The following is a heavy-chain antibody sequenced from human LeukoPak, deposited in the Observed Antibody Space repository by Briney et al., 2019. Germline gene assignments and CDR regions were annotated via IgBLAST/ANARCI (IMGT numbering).Heavy chain of an antibody. D-gene: IGHD2-8*01. CDR2: IYYTGSS. V-gene: IGHV4-59*01. J-gene: IGHJ3*02. CDR3: ARVSFTKNAFDI. CDR1: GGSITSYF. Sequence: PSETLSLTCTVSGGSITSYFWSWIRQPPGKGLEWIGYIYYTGSSNYSPSLKSRITISVDTSKNQFSLKLSSVTAADTAVYYCARVSFTKNAFDIWGQGTMVTVSS.